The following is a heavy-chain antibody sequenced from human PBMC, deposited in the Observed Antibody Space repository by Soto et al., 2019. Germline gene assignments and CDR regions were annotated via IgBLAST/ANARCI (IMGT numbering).Heavy chain of an antibody. Sequence: SQTLSLTCDISGDSVSSNTAAWNWIRQSPSRGLEWLGRTYYRSKWYNDYAVAVKSRITVNPDTSKNQFSLQLDSVTPEDTAVYYCARGGTGGIVGGNVYYYNGMDVWGQGTTVTVSS. CDR3: ARGGTGGIVGGNVYYYNGMDV. J-gene: IGHJ6*02. CDR1: GDSVSSNTAA. D-gene: IGHD1-26*01. CDR2: TYYRSKWYN. V-gene: IGHV6-1*01.